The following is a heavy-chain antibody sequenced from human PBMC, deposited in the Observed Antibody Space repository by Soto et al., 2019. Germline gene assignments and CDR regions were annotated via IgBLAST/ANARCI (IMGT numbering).Heavy chain of an antibody. Sequence: PGGFLRLSCAASGFTFSAYSMSWVRQAPGKGLEWVSSITSRSDYIYYADSLKGRFTISRDNAKNSLYLQMSSLRAVDTAVYYCVHPRSTVQIPPTWGQGTLVTVSS. CDR3: VHPRSTVQIPPT. D-gene: IGHD4-17*01. CDR2: ITSRSDYI. V-gene: IGHV3-21*01. CDR1: GFTFSAYS. J-gene: IGHJ5*02.